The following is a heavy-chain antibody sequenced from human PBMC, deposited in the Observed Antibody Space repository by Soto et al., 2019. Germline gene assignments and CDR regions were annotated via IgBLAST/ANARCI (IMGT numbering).Heavy chain of an antibody. CDR1: GGSFSGYY. Sequence: PSETLSLTCAVYGGSFSGYYWSWIRQPPGKGLEWIGEINHSGSTNYNPSLKSRVTISVDTSKNQFSLKLSSVTAADTAVYYCARGLSGSTLRYYYGMDVWGQGTTVTVS. J-gene: IGHJ6*02. D-gene: IGHD1-26*01. V-gene: IGHV4-34*01. CDR2: INHSGST. CDR3: ARGLSGSTLRYYYGMDV.